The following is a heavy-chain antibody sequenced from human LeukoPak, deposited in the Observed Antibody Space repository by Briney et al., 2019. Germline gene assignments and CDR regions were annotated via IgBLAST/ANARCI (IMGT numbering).Heavy chain of an antibody. Sequence: ASVKVSCXASGYTFTSYGISWVRQAPGQGLEWMGWMNPNSGNTGYAQKFQGRVTMTRNTSISTAYMELSSLRSEDTAVYYCASEKHDAFDIWGQGTMVTVSS. CDR1: GYTFTSYG. V-gene: IGHV1-8*02. CDR3: ASEKHDAFDI. J-gene: IGHJ3*02. CDR2: MNPNSGNT.